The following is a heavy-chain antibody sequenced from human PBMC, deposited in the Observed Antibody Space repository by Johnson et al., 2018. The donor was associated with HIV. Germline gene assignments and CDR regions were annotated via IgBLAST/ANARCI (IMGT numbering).Heavy chain of an antibody. CDR1: GFTFSAYF. Sequence: VQLVESGGGLVQPGGSLRLSCAASGFTFSAYFMRWVRQAPGKWPEWVANIKQDGGGKYSGDSAKGRLTISRDNSKNTLHLQMNSLRAEDTAVYYCAREAYCSGGSCYDAFDIWGQGTMVTVSS. D-gene: IGHD2-15*01. V-gene: IGHV3-7*01. J-gene: IGHJ3*02. CDR2: IKQDGGGK. CDR3: AREAYCSGGSCYDAFDI.